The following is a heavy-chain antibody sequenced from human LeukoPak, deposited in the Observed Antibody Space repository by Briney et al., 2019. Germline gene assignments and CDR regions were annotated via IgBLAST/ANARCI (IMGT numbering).Heavy chain of an antibody. J-gene: IGHJ6*02. D-gene: IGHD3-3*01. V-gene: IGHV1-69*13. CDR3: ARGRRFLEWLLISTHYYYGMDV. Sequence: GASVKVSCKASGGTFSSYAISWVRQAPGQGLEWMGGIIPIFGTANYAQKFQGRVTITADESTSTAYMELSSLRSEDTAVYYCARGRRFLEWLLISTHYYYGMDVWGQGTTVTVSS. CDR2: IIPIFGTA. CDR1: GGTFSSYA.